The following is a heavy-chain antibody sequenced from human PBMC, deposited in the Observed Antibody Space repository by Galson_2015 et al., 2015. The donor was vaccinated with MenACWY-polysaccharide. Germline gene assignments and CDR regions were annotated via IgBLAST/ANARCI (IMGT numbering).Heavy chain of an antibody. CDR3: ARRPIVEPSFTHYYGLDV. Sequence: QSGAEVKKPGESLRISCKGSGYRFTESWITWVRQTPGKGLEWMGRIDPSDSYTNYSPSFQGHVTISSDKSINTAYLQWNSLKASDTAIYYCARRPIVEPSFTHYYGLDVWGQGTTVIVSS. CDR2: IDPSDSYT. D-gene: IGHD1-26*01. CDR1: GYRFTESW. V-gene: IGHV5-10-1*01. J-gene: IGHJ6*02.